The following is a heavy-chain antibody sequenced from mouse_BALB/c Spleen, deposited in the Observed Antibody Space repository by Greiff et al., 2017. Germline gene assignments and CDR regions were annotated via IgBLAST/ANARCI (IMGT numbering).Heavy chain of an antibody. CDR1: GFTFSSYG. D-gene: IGHD2-14*01. Sequence: EVQVVESGGDLVKPGGSLKLSCAASGFTFSSYGMSWVRQTPDKRLEWVATISSGGSYTYYPDSVKGRFTISRDNAKNTLYLQMSSLKSEDTAMYYCARHETLYYRYDGFDYWGQGTTLTVSS. CDR2: ISSGGSYT. J-gene: IGHJ2*01. CDR3: ARHETLYYRYDGFDY. V-gene: IGHV5-6*01.